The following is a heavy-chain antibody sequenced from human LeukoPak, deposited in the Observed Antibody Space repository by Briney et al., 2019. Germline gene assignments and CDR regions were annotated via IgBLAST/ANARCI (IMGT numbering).Heavy chain of an antibody. CDR2: INPSSGGT. V-gene: IGHV1-2*04. CDR1: GYTFTGYY. D-gene: IGHD2-15*01. Sequence: ASVKVSCKASGYTFTGYYMHWVRQAPGQGLEWMGWINPSSGGTNYAQKFQGWVTMTRDTSISTAYMELSRLRSDDTAVYYCARGNEVGVVAATIIYYFDYWGQGTLVTVSS. CDR3: ARGNEVGVVAATIIYYFDY. J-gene: IGHJ4*02.